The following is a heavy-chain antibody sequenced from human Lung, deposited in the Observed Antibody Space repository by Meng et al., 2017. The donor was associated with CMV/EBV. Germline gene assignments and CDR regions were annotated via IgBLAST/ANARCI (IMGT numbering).Heavy chain of an antibody. Sequence: SETLSLTCIVSGGSISRGDYYWSWIRQTPGKGLEWIGYIYYSGSTYYNPSLKSRVTISVDTSKNQFSLKLRSVTAADTAVYYCARVLHQDHCDYWGQGTLVTVSS. V-gene: IGHV4-30-4*08. CDR1: GGSISRGDYY. J-gene: IGHJ4*02. CDR2: IYYSGST. CDR3: ARVLHQDHCDY.